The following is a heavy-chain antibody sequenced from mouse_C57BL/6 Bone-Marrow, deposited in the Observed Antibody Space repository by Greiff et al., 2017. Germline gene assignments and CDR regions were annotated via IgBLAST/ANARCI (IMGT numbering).Heavy chain of an antibody. Sequence: VQLQQSGAELVMPGASVKLSCKASGYTFTSYWMHWVKQRPGQGLEWIGEIDPSDSYTNYNQKFKGKSTLTVDKSSSTAYMQRRSLTSEDSAVYYCARGRGRAMDYWGQGTSVTVCS. V-gene: IGHV1-69*01. CDR1: GYTFTSYW. J-gene: IGHJ4*01. CDR2: IDPSDSYT. CDR3: ARGRGRAMDY.